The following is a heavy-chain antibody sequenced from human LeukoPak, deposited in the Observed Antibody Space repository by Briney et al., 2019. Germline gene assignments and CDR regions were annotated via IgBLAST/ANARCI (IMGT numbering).Heavy chain of an antibody. J-gene: IGHJ4*02. CDR3: ARGLRGFWSGYLSY. V-gene: IGHV4-39*07. CDR2: IYYSGST. Sequence: SETLSLTCTVSGGSISSSSYYWGWIRQPPGKGLEWIGSIYYSGSTNYNPSLKSRVTISVDTSKNQFSLKLSSVTAADTAVYYCARGLRGFWSGYLSYWGQGTLVTVSS. D-gene: IGHD3-3*01. CDR1: GGSISSSSYY.